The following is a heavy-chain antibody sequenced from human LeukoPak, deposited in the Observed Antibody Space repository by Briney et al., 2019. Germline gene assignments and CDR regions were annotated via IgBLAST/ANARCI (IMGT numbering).Heavy chain of an antibody. V-gene: IGHV4-59*12. J-gene: IGHJ4*02. CDR3: AREWQYQFDY. CDR1: GGSISSYY. D-gene: IGHD4-11*01. Sequence: SETLSLTCTVSGGSISSYYWSWIRQPPGKGLEWIGYIYYSGSTNYNPSLKSRVTISVDTSKNQFSLKVTSVTAADTAVYYCAREWQYQFDYWGQGSLVTISS. CDR2: IYYSGST.